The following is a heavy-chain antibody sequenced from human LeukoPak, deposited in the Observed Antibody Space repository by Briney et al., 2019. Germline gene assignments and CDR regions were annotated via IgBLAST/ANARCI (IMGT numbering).Heavy chain of an antibody. CDR2: ISGSGDST. J-gene: IGHJ4*02. D-gene: IGHD3-10*01. CDR3: ARGYKGAHRLWFGELFVKTTYYFDY. Sequence: GGSLRLSCAASGFTFSSYAMSWVRQAPGKGLEWVSVISGSGDSTDYADSVKGRFTISRDNSKNTLYLQRKRLRSEDTAVYHCARGYKGAHRLWFGELFVKTTYYFDYWGQGPLVRVSS. V-gene: IGHV3-23*01. CDR1: GFTFSSYA.